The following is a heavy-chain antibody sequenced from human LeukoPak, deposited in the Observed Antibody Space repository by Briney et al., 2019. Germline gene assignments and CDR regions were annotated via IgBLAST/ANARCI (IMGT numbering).Heavy chain of an antibody. CDR3: AATYDSSGYYLTTVDY. D-gene: IGHD3-22*01. Sequence: SVKVSCKASGGTFSSYAISWVRQAPGQGLEWMGRIIPILGIANYAQKFQGRVTITADKSTSTAYMELSSLRTEDTAVYYCAATYDSSGYYLTTVDYWGQGTLVTVSS. V-gene: IGHV1-69*04. J-gene: IGHJ4*02. CDR1: GGTFSSYA. CDR2: IIPILGIA.